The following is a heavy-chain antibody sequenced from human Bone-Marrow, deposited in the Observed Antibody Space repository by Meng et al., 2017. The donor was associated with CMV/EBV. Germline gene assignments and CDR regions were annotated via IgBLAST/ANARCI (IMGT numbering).Heavy chain of an antibody. CDR1: ISSGDYY. D-gene: IGHD3-3*01. Sequence: ISSGDYYWNWIRQPPGKGLEWIGYIYYSGSTYYNLSLKSRVTISIDTSKNQFSLKLSSVTAADTAVYYCARSTYYDFWSGYYSHFDYWGQGTLVTVSS. CDR3: ARSTYYDFWSGYYSHFDY. J-gene: IGHJ4*02. CDR2: IYYSGST. V-gene: IGHV4-30-4*01.